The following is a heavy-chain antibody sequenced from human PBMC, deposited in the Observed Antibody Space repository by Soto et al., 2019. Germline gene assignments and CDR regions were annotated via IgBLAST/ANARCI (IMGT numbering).Heavy chain of an antibody. CDR1: GGSISSGGYS. J-gene: IGHJ4*02. Sequence: PSETLSLTCAVSGGSISSGGYSWSWIRQASGKGLEWIAYIHHSGSTYYNPSLKSRVTISVDTSKNQFSLKLSSVTAADTAVYYCARVPPNWNRPIDYWGQGTLVTVSS. CDR2: IHHSGST. V-gene: IGHV4-30-2*01. D-gene: IGHD1-1*01. CDR3: ARVPPNWNRPIDY.